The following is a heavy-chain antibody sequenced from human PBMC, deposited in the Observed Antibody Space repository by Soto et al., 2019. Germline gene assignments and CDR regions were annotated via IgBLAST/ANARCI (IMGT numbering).Heavy chain of an antibody. CDR2: INAGNGNT. Sequence: CGRRCINKPPEQRLEWMGWINAGNGNTKYSQKFQGRVTITRDTSASTAYMELSSLRSEDTAVYYCARGPPGYYYDSRGLQPGLQLGLWGQGTPV. V-gene: IGHV1-3*01. CDR1: CG. J-gene: IGHJ2*01. D-gene: IGHD3-22*01. CDR3: ARGPPGYYYDSRGLQPGLQLGL.